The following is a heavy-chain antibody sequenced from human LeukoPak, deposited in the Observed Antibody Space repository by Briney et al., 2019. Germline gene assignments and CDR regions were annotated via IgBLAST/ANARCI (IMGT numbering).Heavy chain of an antibody. CDR2: VHLSGTS. Sequence: SGTLSLTCAVSGGSILTTNWWSWVRQPPGKGLEWIGEVHLSGTSNYNPTLKSRVSMSIDKSKNQLSLKLTSVTAADTAMYYCARESGVFSPFGFWGQGTLVTVSS. CDR3: ARESGVFSPFGF. CDR1: GGSILTTNW. J-gene: IGHJ4*02. D-gene: IGHD1-26*01. V-gene: IGHV4-4*02.